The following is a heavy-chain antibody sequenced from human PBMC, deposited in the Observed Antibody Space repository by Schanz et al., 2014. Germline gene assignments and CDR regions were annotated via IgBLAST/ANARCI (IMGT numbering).Heavy chain of an antibody. V-gene: IGHV3-74*02. J-gene: IGHJ2*01. CDR2: INGDGSRT. Sequence: VQLVESGGGVVQPGRSLRLSCAASGFTFSSYGMHWVRQAPGKGLVWVSRINGDGSRTAYADSVKGRFTISRDNAKNTLYLQMNSLRAEDTAVYFCAKDLGVDCGDGCFNWYFDLWGRGTLVTVSS. CDR3: AKDLGVDCGDGCFNWYFDL. D-gene: IGHD2-21*02. CDR1: GFTFSSYG.